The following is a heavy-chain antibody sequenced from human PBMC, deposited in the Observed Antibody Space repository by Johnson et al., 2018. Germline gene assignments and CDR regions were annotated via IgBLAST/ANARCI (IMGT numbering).Heavy chain of an antibody. CDR3: ARDFYDSSGYPRYLQH. Sequence: VQLLESGGGVVQPGRSLRLSCAASGFTFSSYGMHWVRQAPGKGLEWVAVMSFGDSNKYYADSVKGRFTISRDNSMDTLYLQMNSLIPEDTAVYFCARDFYDSSGYPRYLQHWGQGTLVTVSS. V-gene: IGHV3-30*03. J-gene: IGHJ1*01. CDR2: MSFGDSNK. CDR1: GFTFSSYG. D-gene: IGHD3-22*01.